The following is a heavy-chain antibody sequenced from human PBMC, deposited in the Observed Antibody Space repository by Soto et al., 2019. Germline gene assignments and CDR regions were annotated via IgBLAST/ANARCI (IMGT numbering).Heavy chain of an antibody. CDR3: TNGVQSASAY. CDR1: ALTVSLNN. V-gene: IGHV3-53*02. Sequence: EVQVVETGGGLIQPGGSLKLSCAVSALTVSLNNLSWVRQVPGKALEWVSVIHTDGNTYYADFAKGRFTISRDYSKNGLYLQMNALRAEDTAVYYCTNGVQSASAYWGQGTLVTVAS. J-gene: IGHJ1*01. D-gene: IGHD2-8*01. CDR2: IHTDGNT.